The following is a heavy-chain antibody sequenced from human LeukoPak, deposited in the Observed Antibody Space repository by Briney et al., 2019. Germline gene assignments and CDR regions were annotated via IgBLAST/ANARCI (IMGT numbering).Heavy chain of an antibody. CDR1: GGSFIGYY. J-gene: IGHJ6*02. V-gene: IGHV4-34*01. Sequence: PSEPLSLTCAVYGGSFIGYYWSWIRQPPGKGLEWIGEINHSGSTNYNPSLKSRVTISVDTSKNQFSLKLSSVTAADTAVYYCARGSDIVVVPAATYYYYGMDVWGQGTTVTVSS. CDR2: INHSGST. D-gene: IGHD2-2*01. CDR3: ARGSDIVVVPAATYYYYGMDV.